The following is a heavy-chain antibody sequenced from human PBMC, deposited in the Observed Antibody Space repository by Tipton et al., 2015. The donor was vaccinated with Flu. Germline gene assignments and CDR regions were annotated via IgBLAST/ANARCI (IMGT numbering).Heavy chain of an antibody. D-gene: IGHD3-10*02. Sequence: TLSLTCTVSGGSISSSAYYWGWIRQPPGKGLEWIANIYYNGNTYYSPSLMSRVTISVDTSKSQFSLMLRSVTAADTAVYYCARLSYYDVDLKNFYFEYWGQGALVTVSS. J-gene: IGHJ4*02. V-gene: IGHV4-39*01. CDR1: GGSISSSAYY. CDR2: IYYNGNT. CDR3: ARLSYYDVDLKNFYFEY.